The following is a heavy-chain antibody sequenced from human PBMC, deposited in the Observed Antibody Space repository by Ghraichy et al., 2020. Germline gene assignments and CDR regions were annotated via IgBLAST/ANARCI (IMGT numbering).Heavy chain of an antibody. Sequence: SETLSLTCTVSGGPIRSYYWSWIRQPPGRGLEWIAFVYHTGTTKSNPSLKSRVSISLDTSENQVSLKLSSVTAADTAVYYCARGLRSSSSQGTTFDYWGQGTLVTVSS. J-gene: IGHJ4*02. V-gene: IGHV4-59*01. CDR3: ARGLRSSSSQGTTFDY. D-gene: IGHD6-6*01. CDR2: VYHTGTT. CDR1: GGPIRSYY.